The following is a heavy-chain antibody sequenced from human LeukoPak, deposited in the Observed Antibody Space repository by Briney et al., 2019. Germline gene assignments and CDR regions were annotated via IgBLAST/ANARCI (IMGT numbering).Heavy chain of an antibody. CDR1: GFTVSSNY. CDR3: AKDRRPHTVSTQNGAFDY. J-gene: IGHJ4*02. D-gene: IGHD2-2*01. Sequence: PGGSLRLSCAASGFTVSSNYMSWVRQAPGKGLEWVSGISGSGGNTYDADSVKGRFTISRDNSKNALYLQMNSLRVEDTAVYYCAKDRRPHTVSTQNGAFDYWGQGTLVTVSS. V-gene: IGHV3-23*01. CDR2: ISGSGGNT.